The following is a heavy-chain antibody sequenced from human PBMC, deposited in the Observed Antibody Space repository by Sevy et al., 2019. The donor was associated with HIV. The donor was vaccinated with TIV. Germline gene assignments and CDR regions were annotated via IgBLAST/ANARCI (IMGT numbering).Heavy chain of an antibody. Sequence: GGSLRLSCEASGFTFSDYHMTWIRQAPGKGLEWVAYISSRGSTEQYADSVKGRFTISRDNVKNSLYLQMDSLRGEDTVVYYCAREADYYFDSWGQGSLVTVSS. D-gene: IGHD2-21*02. CDR1: GFTFSDYH. CDR3: AREADYYFDS. V-gene: IGHV3-11*01. CDR2: ISSRGSTE. J-gene: IGHJ4*02.